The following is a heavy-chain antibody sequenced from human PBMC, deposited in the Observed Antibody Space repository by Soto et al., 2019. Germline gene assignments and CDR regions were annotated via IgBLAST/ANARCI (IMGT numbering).Heavy chain of an antibody. CDR2: INHSGST. V-gene: IGHV4-34*01. CDR3: ARAIPSFGGVIVIPLPSGYYYYGMDV. D-gene: IGHD3-16*02. J-gene: IGHJ6*02. CDR1: GGSFSGYY. Sequence: SETLSLTCAVYGGSFSGYYWSWIRQPPGKGLEWIGEINHSGSTNYNPSLKSRVTISVDTSKNQFSLKLSSVTAADAAVYYCARAIPSFGGVIVIPLPSGYYYYGMDVWAQGTTVTVSS.